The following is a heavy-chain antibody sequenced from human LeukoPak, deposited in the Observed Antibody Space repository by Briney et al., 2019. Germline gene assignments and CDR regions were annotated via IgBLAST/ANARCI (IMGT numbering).Heavy chain of an antibody. CDR2: IKQDGSEK. CDR1: GFTFSSYW. V-gene: IGHV3-7*01. D-gene: IGHD2-15*01. Sequence: GGSLRLSCAASGFTFSSYWMSWVRQAPGKGLEWVANIKQDGSEKYYVDSVKGRFTISRDNAKNSLYLQMNSLRAEDTAVYYCARVKDCSGGSCHSFDYWGQGTLVTVSS. CDR3: ARVKDCSGGSCHSFDY. J-gene: IGHJ4*02.